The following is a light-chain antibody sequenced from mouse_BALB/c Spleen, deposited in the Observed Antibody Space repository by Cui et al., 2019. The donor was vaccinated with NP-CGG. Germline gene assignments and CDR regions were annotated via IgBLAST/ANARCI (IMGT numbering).Light chain of an antibody. V-gene: IGLV1*01. CDR3: ALWYSNHWV. CDR1: TGAVTTSNY. J-gene: IGLJ1*01. Sequence: AVVTPQSALTTSPGGTVTLTCRSSTGAVTTSNYANWVQEKPDHLFTGLIGGTNNRAPGVPARFSGSLIGDKAALTITGAQTEDEAIYFCALWYSNHWVFGGGTKLTVL. CDR2: GTN.